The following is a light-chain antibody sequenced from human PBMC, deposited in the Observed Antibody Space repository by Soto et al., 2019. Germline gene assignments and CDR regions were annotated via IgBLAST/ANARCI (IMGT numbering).Light chain of an antibody. V-gene: IGKV3-11*01. CDR2: DAS. CDR3: QQRSNWPIT. CDR1: QTIGSTS. J-gene: IGKJ5*01. Sequence: VLTQSPGTLSLSLGERATLSCRTSQTIGSTSLAWYQQKPGQAPRLLIYDASNRATGIPARFSGSGSGTDFTLTISSLEPEDFAVYYCQQRSNWPITFGQGTRLEIK.